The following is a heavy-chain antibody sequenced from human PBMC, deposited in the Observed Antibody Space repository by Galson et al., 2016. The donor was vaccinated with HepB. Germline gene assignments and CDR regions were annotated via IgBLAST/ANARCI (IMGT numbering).Heavy chain of an antibody. CDR3: ARDRSLSVAAAKDDFNF. Sequence: SLRLSCAASGFTFRSYSMNWVRQAPGKGLELVSCISSSSTYIYYADSVKGRFTISRDNAKNSLYLQMNSLRAEDTAVYYCARDRSLSVAAAKDDFNFWGQGTMVSVSS. V-gene: IGHV3-21*01. CDR2: ISSSSTYI. D-gene: IGHD6-13*01. CDR1: GFTFRSYS. J-gene: IGHJ3*01.